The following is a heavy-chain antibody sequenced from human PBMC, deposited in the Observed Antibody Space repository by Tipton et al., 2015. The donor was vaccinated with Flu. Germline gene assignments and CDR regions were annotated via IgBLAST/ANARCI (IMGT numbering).Heavy chain of an antibody. CDR1: GFTFDDYA. Sequence: SLRLSCAASGFTFDDYAMHWVRQAPGKGLEWVSGISWNSGSIGYADSVKGRFTISRDNAKNSLYLQMNSLRAEDTAVYYCARDLHQGVGSFHYWGQGTLVTVSS. J-gene: IGHJ4*02. CDR3: ARDLHQGVGSFHY. CDR2: ISWNSGSI. D-gene: IGHD1-26*01. V-gene: IGHV3-9*01.